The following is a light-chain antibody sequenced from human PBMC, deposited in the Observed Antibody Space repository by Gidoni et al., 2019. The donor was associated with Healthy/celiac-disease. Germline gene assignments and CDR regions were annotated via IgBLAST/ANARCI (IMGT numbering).Light chain of an antibody. J-gene: IGLJ2*01. CDR1: QVGDKY. CDR3: QAWDSSTVV. V-gene: IGLV3-1*01. CDR2: QDS. Sequence: SSDMTQPPSVSVSPGQTASITCSGDQVGDKYACWYQQKPGQSPVLVIYQDSKRPSGIPERFSGSNSGNTATLTISGTQAMDEADYYCQAWDSSTVVFGGGTKLTVL.